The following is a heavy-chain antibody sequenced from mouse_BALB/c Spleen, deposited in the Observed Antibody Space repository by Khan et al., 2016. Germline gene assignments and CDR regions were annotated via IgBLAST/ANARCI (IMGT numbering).Heavy chain of an antibody. Sequence: EVQLVESGPGLVKPSQSLSLTCSVTGYSITSGYYWNWIRQFPGNKLEWMGYISYDGSNNYNPSLKNRISITRDTSKNQFFLKLNSVTTEDTATYYCAREGDYGDYYAMDYWGQGTSVTVSS. CDR3: AREGDYGDYYAMDY. D-gene: IGHD2-4*01. CDR1: GYSITSGYY. CDR2: ISYDGSN. V-gene: IGHV3-6*02. J-gene: IGHJ4*01.